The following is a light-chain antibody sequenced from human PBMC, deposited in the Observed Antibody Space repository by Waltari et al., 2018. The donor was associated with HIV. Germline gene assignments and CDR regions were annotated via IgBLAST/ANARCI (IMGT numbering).Light chain of an antibody. J-gene: IGLJ3*02. CDR3: QSADSSGAWV. CDR1: EFPTHY. Sequence: SYDLTHPPSVSVSPGQTARIACSGDEFPTHYCYCYQQRPGQAPVFLIYKDNERPSGIPERFSGSSSGTTVTLTITGVQADDEADYWCQSADSSGAWVFGGGTKLTVL. CDR2: KDN. V-gene: IGLV3-25*03.